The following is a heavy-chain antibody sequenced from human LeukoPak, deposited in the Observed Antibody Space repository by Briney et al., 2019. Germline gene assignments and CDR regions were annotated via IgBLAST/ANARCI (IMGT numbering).Heavy chain of an antibody. V-gene: IGHV5-51*01. CDR2: IYPGDSDA. CDR1: GYSFTNYW. Sequence: GESVKISCKGSGYSFTNYWIGWVRQMPGKGLKWMGIIYPGDSDARYSPSFQGQVTISADKSISTAYLQWSSLKASDTAMYYCARRAYYYDSSGYAFDIWGQGTMVTVSS. D-gene: IGHD3-22*01. CDR3: ARRAYYYDSSGYAFDI. J-gene: IGHJ3*02.